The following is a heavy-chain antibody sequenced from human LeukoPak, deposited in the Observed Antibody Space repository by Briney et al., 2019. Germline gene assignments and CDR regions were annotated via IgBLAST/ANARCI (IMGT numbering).Heavy chain of an antibody. V-gene: IGHV4-34*01. CDR3: ARRPRNSGTYDGPPGLDY. D-gene: IGHD1-26*01. CDR2: INHSGST. J-gene: IGHJ4*02. CDR1: GGSFSGYY. Sequence: SETLSLTCAVYGGSFSGYYWSWIRQPTGKGLEWIGEINHSGSTNYNPSLKSRVTISVDTSKNQFSLKLNSVTAADTSVYYCARRPRNSGTYDGPPGLDYWGQGTLVTVSS.